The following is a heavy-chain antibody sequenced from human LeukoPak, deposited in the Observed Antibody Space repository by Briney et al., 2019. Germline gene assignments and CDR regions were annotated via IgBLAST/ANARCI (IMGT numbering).Heavy chain of an antibody. D-gene: IGHD1-1*01. J-gene: IGHJ4*02. V-gene: IGHV3-72*01. CDR2: IATTKPNSCTT. Sequence: TGGSLRLSCAGTGFSISDHHMSWVRQAPGKGLEWIGRIATTKPNSCTTQCAASVRGRFTISRDDFQSYLYLPLHSLTTDDTAVYYCVRVVTTGRGLYHFDQWGLGPLVTVSS. CDR1: GFSISDHH. CDR3: VRVVTTGRGLYHFDQ.